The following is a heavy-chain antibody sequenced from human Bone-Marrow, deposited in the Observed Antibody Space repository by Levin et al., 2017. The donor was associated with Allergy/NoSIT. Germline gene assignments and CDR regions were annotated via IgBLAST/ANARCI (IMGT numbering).Heavy chain of an antibody. J-gene: IGHJ4*02. CDR1: GFTFGDYA. V-gene: IGHV3-49*05. Sequence: KPGESLKISCTASGFTFGDYAMSWFRQAPGKGLEWVGFIRSKAYGGTTEYAASVKGRFTISRDDSKSIAYLQMNSLKTEDTAVYYCTRSVGATTIYWGQGTLVTVSS. D-gene: IGHD1-26*01. CDR2: IRSKAYGGTT. CDR3: TRSVGATTIY.